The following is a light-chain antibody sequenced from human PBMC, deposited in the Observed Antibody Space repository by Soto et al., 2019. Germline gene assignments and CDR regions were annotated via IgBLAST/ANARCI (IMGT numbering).Light chain of an antibody. Sequence: AIQVTQSPSSLSASVGDRVTLSCRASEGIGNDLGWYQQKPGKAPKLLIYEASTLQTGVASRFSGSVSGTDFTLTISSLQPEDFATYYCLQEYVYPWTFGQGTKVEVK. CDR1: EGIGND. CDR3: LQEYVYPWT. J-gene: IGKJ1*01. CDR2: EAS. V-gene: IGKV1-6*01.